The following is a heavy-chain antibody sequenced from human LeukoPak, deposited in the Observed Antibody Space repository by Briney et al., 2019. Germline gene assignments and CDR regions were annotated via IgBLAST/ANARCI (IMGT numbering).Heavy chain of an antibody. CDR2: IVVGSGNT. D-gene: IGHD7-27*01. Sequence: GTSVKVSCKASGFTFTSSAMQWVRQARGQRLEWIGWIVVGSGNTNYAQKFQEGVTITRDMSTSTAYMELSSLRSEDTAVYYCAARTGDRYYYYYMDVWGKGTTVTVSS. V-gene: IGHV1-58*02. CDR1: GFTFTSSA. CDR3: AARTGDRYYYYYMDV. J-gene: IGHJ6*03.